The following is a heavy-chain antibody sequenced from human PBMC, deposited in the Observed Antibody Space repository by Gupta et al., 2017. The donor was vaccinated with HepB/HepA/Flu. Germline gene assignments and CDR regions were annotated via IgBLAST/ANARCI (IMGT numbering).Heavy chain of an antibody. CDR1: GFSFAGNA. Sequence: EVQLLESGGGLVQPGGSLRLSCAASGFSFAGNALSWVRQAPGKGLEWVSCIGGDMREHYADSVKGRFSISRDNSKNTLYLQINSLRAEDTAVYYCAKDLYFWSAMDVWGKGTTVTVSS. V-gene: IGHV3-23*01. J-gene: IGHJ6*03. D-gene: IGHD3-3*01. CDR2: IGGDMRE. CDR3: AKDLYFWSAMDV.